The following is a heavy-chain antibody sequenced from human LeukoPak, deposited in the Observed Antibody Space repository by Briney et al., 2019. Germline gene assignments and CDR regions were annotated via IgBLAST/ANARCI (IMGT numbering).Heavy chain of an antibody. Sequence: ASVKVSCKASGYTFTHLHWVRQAPGQGLEWMGWINPNSGGTNYAQKFQGRVTMTRDTSISTAYMELSRLTSDDTAVYYCAKVTVATILNYYDSSGAFDYWGQGTLVTVSS. CDR1: GYTFTH. D-gene: IGHD3-22*01. J-gene: IGHJ4*02. V-gene: IGHV1-2*02. CDR3: AKVTVATILNYYDSSGAFDY. CDR2: INPNSGGT.